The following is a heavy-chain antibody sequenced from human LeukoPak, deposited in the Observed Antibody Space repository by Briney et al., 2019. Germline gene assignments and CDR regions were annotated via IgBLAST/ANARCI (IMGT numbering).Heavy chain of an antibody. V-gene: IGHV3-48*02. D-gene: IGHD6-19*01. CDR2: ISSSSSTI. CDR1: GFTFSSFS. Sequence: GGSLRLSCAASGFTFSSFSMNWVRQAPGKGLEWVSYISSSSSTIYYADSVKGRFAIPRDNAKNSLILQMNSLRDEDTAVYYCARIVSGWSFDYWGQGTLVTVSS. CDR3: ARIVSGWSFDY. J-gene: IGHJ4*02.